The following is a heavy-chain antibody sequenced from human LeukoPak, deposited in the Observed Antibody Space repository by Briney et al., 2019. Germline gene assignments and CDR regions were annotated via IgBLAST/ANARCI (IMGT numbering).Heavy chain of an antibody. CDR3: AKDGATSLYGRRAFES. CDR2: LSWHSGRV. CDR1: GFTFADYA. Sequence: PGGSLRLSCAASGFTFADYAMHWVRQAPGQGLEWVAGLSWHSGRVGYADSVKGRFTISRDTSKRSIYIQMDSLRVEDTAFNFCAKDGATSLYGRRAFESGGQGTRVTVSS. J-gene: IGHJ4*02. D-gene: IGHD3-10*01. V-gene: IGHV3-9*01.